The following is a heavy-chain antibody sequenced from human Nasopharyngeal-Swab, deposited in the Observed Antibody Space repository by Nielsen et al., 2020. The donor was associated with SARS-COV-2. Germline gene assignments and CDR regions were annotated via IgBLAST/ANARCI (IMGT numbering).Heavy chain of an antibody. CDR3: ASLGVGLAAAGPYYYYGMDV. J-gene: IGHJ6*02. D-gene: IGHD2-15*01. CDR2: ISSSSAYI. V-gene: IGHV3-21*06. CDR1: GFTFSTYA. Sequence: GGSLRLSCAASGFTFSTYALNWVRQAPGKGLEWVSSISSSSAYIYYGDSVKGRFTISRDNAMNSLYLQMNSLRAEDTAVYHCASLGVGLAAAGPYYYYGMDVWGQGTTVTVSS.